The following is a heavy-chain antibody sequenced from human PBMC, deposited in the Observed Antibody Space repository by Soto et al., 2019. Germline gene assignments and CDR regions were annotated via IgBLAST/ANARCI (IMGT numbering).Heavy chain of an antibody. Sequence: QLQLQESGPGLVKPSETLSLTCTVSGGSISSSSYYWGWIRQPPGKGLEWIGSISYSGSTYYDPSLKSRVAISVDTSKNQFSLKVSSVTAADTAVYYCARHMRTITTSDYWGQGTLVTVSS. CDR3: ARHMRTITTSDY. D-gene: IGHD4-4*01. CDR2: ISYSGST. V-gene: IGHV4-39*01. J-gene: IGHJ4*02. CDR1: GGSISSSSYY.